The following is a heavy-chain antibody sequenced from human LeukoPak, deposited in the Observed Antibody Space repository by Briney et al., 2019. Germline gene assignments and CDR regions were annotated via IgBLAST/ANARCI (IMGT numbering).Heavy chain of an antibody. CDR1: GFTFSTYW. D-gene: IGHD5-24*01. J-gene: IGHJ4*02. V-gene: IGHV3-7*01. Sequence: GGSLRLSCTASGFTFSTYWMSWVRQAPGKGLEWVANIKQDGSDKNYVDSVKGRFTISRDNAKNSLYLQMNSLRAEDTAVYYCARVGDGYGPAYYFDYWGQGTLVTVSS. CDR2: IKQDGSDK. CDR3: ARVGDGYGPAYYFDY.